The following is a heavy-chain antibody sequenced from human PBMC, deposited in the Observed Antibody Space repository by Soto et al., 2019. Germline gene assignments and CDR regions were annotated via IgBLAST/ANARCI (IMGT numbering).Heavy chain of an antibody. CDR3: ARYKRGYSGYRGSSIDY. CDR2: INAGNGNT. CDR1: GYTFTCYA. D-gene: IGHD5-12*01. Sequence: ASVKVSCKASGYTFTCYAMYWVRHAPGQRLEWMGWINAGNGNTKYSQKFQGRVTITRDTSTSTAYMELRSLRSDDTAVYYCARYKRGYSGYRGSSIDYSGQGTLVTVSS. V-gene: IGHV1-3*01. J-gene: IGHJ4*02.